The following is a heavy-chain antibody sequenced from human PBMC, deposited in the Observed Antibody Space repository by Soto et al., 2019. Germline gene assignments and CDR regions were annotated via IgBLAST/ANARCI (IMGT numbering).Heavy chain of an antibody. CDR3: ARDGSPVATTKYYYYYGMDV. Sequence: GGSLRLSCAASGFTFSSYAMHWVRQAPGKGLEWVAVISYDGSNKYYADSVKGRFTISRDNSKNTLYLQMNSLRAEDTAVYYCARDGSPVATTKYYYYYGMDVWGQGTTVTVSS. D-gene: IGHD5-12*01. J-gene: IGHJ6*02. CDR1: GFTFSSYA. V-gene: IGHV3-30-3*01. CDR2: ISYDGSNK.